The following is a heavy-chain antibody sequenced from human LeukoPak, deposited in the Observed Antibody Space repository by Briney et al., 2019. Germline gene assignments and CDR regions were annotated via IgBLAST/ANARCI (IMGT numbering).Heavy chain of an antibody. CDR1: GFTFSNAW. Sequence: PGGSLRFSCAASGFTFSNAWMSWVRQAPGKGLEWVGRIKRKSDGETTDYAAPVKGRFTISRDDSKNTSHLQMNSLKTEDTAVYYCTTDPYSGSYNYYYGMDVWSQGTTVTVSS. CDR2: IKRKSDGETT. D-gene: IGHD1-26*01. CDR3: TTDPYSGSYNYYYGMDV. V-gene: IGHV3-15*01. J-gene: IGHJ6*02.